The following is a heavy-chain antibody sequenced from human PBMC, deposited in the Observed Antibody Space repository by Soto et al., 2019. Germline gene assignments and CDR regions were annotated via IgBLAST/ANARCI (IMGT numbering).Heavy chain of an antibody. D-gene: IGHD6-19*01. CDR1: GFTFSTSA. CDR3: VKGMTPVGWYDFDY. Sequence: GGSLRLSCVASGFTFSTSALSWVRQAPGKGLEWVATIAGSSGTTTYAESVTGWFTISRDNSKNTLFLQMNSLRGEDTAVYFCVKGMTPVGWYDFDYWGQGTVVTVSS. J-gene: IGHJ4*02. V-gene: IGHV3-23*01. CDR2: IAGSSGTT.